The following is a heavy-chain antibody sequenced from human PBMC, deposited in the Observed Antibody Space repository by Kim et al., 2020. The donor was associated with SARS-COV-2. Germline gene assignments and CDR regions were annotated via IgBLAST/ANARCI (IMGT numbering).Heavy chain of an antibody. CDR3: ARAYSSGWAYFDY. Sequence: YADSGKGRFPTSEDNAKNSLYLQMNSLRAEDTAVYYCARAYSSGWAYFDYWGQGTLVTVSS. J-gene: IGHJ4*02. D-gene: IGHD6-19*01. V-gene: IGHV3-21*01.